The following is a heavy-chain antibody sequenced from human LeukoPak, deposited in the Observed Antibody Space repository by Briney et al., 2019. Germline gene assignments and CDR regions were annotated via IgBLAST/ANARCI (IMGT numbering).Heavy chain of an antibody. V-gene: IGHV4-59*01. Sequence: PSETLSLTCTVSGGSISSYYWSWIRQPPGKGLEWIGYIYYSGSTNYNPSLKSRVTISVDTSKNQFSLKLSSVTAADTAVYYCATLSTSTGYYYMDVWGKGTTVTVSS. CDR3: ATLSTSTGYYYMDV. J-gene: IGHJ6*03. D-gene: IGHD2-2*01. CDR1: GGSISSYY. CDR2: IYYSGST.